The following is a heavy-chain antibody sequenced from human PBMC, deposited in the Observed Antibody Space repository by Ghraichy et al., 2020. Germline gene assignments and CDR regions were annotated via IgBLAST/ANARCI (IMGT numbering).Heavy chain of an antibody. CDR3: ASRSEGYYYYGMDV. CDR2: ISGSGGST. D-gene: IGHD3-16*02. J-gene: IGHJ6*02. Sequence: GGSLRLSCAASGFTFSSYAMSWVRQAPGKGLEWVSAISGSGGSTYYADSVKGRFTISRDNSKNTLYLQMNSLRAEDTAVYYCASRSEGYYYYGMDVWGQGTTVTVSS. V-gene: IGHV3-23*01. CDR1: GFTFSSYA.